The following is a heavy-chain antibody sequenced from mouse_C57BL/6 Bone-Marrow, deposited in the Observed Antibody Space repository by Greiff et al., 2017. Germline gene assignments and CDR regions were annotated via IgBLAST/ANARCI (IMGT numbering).Heavy chain of an antibody. CDR3: ASCRGLFDY. V-gene: IGHV1-50*01. Sequence: QVQLQQPGAELVKPGASVKLSCKASGYTFTSYWMQWVKQRPGQGLEWIGEIDPSDSYTHYNQKFKGKATLTVDTAASTAYMQLSSLTSEDSAVYYCASCRGLFDYWGQGTTLTVSA. D-gene: IGHD3-1*01. CDR2: IDPSDSYT. J-gene: IGHJ2*01. CDR1: GYTFTSYW.